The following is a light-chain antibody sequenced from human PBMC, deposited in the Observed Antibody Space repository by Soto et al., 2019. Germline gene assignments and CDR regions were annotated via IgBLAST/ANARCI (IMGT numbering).Light chain of an antibody. J-gene: IGKJ1*01. CDR1: QSVSSN. CDR2: GAS. Sequence: EIVMTQSPATLSVSPGERGTLSCRASQSVSSNLAWYQQKPGQAPRLLIYGASTRATGVPARFSGSRSGTEFTLTIGSLQSEDLAAYYCQQYNNWPWTFGQGTKVEIK. CDR3: QQYNNWPWT. V-gene: IGKV3-15*01.